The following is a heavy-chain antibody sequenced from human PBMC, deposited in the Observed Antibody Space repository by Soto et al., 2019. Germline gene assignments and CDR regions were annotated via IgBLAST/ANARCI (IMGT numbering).Heavy chain of an antibody. V-gene: IGHV3-7*04. CDR2: IKQDETEK. CDR1: GFTFSSYW. Sequence: EVQLVESGGGLVQPGGSLRLSCAASGFTFSSYWMSWVRQAPGKGLEWVANIKQDETEKYYVDSVKGRFTISRDNAKNSLYLQMNSLRAEDTAVYYCARLVSAAANDYRGQGTLVTVSS. CDR3: ARLVSAAANDY. D-gene: IGHD1-26*01. J-gene: IGHJ4*02.